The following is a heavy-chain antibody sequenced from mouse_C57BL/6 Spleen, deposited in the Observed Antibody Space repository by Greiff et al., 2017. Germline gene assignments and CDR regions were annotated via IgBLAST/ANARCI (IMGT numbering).Heavy chain of an antibody. Sequence: DVKLVESGGGLVKPGGSLKLSCAASGFTFSDYGMHWVRQAPEKGLEWVAYISSGSSTIYYADTVKGRFTISRDNAKNTLFLQMTSLRSEDTAMYYCARGGYGSRGYFDYWGQGTTLTVSS. CDR1: GFTFSDYG. D-gene: IGHD1-1*01. CDR3: ARGGYGSRGYFDY. CDR2: ISSGSSTI. J-gene: IGHJ2*01. V-gene: IGHV5-17*01.